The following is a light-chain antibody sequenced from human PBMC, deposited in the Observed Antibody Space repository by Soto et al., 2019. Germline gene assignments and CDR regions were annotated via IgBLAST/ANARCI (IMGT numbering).Light chain of an antibody. CDR3: QQYNNWSLIA. Sequence: DIQMTQSPSSLSASVGDRVTITCRASQGISNYLAWYQQKPGKVPKLLIYSASTLQSGVPSRFSGSGSGTDFTLTISSLQSEDFAVYYCQQYNNWSLIAFGGGTKVDIK. CDR2: SAS. V-gene: IGKV1-27*01. CDR1: QGISNY. J-gene: IGKJ4*01.